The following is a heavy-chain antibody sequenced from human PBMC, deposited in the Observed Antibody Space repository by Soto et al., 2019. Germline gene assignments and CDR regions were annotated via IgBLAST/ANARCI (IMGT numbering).Heavy chain of an antibody. V-gene: IGHV3-30-3*01. CDR3: PRIGDY. Sequence: QVQLVESGGGVVQPGRSLRLSCAASGFTFSSYAMHWVRQAPGKGLEWVAVISYDGSNKYYADCVKGRFTICRDNSKNTLYLQMNSLRAEATAVYYCPRIGDYWGQGTLVTVSS. J-gene: IGHJ4*02. CDR1: GFTFSSYA. CDR2: ISYDGSNK.